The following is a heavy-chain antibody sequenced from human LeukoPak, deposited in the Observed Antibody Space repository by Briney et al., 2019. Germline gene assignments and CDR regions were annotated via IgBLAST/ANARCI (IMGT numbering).Heavy chain of an antibody. CDR1: GFTFSSHA. D-gene: IGHD3-22*01. CDR2: ISGSGGST. J-gene: IGHJ4*02. Sequence: PGGSLRLSCAASGFTFSSHAMSWVRQPPGKGLEWVSSISGSGGSTYYADSVKGRFTISRDNSKNTLYLQMNSLRAEDTAVYYCAKDPYYYDTAGDYWGQGTLVIVSS. CDR3: AKDPYYYDTAGDY. V-gene: IGHV3-23*01.